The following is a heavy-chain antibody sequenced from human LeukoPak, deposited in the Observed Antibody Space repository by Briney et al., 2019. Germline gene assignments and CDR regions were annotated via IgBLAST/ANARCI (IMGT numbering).Heavy chain of an antibody. CDR1: AYSIRGYY. V-gene: IGHV4-59*01. CDR3: ARDEAARYTYDSTGYSYASDL. CDR2: ISYSGGT. Sequence: SETLSLTCSVSAYSIRGYYWSWIRQPPGKGLWWIGYISYSGGTHSKPSLTSRVTLSVDRCQNQCSLNLSSVTAADTAVYYCARDEAARYTYDSTGYSYASDLWGQGTMVTVSS. J-gene: IGHJ3*01. D-gene: IGHD3-22*01.